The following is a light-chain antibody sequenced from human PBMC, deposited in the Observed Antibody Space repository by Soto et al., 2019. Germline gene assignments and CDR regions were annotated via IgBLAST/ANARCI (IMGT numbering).Light chain of an antibody. V-gene: IGKV3-20*01. Sequence: EIVLTQSPGTLSLSPGERATLSCRASQSIGISSLDWYQHKPGQTPSLLIYGASNRATGVPDRFRGGGSGTYFPLIISKLEPEYFAVYYWHQSGRAPYTFGQGTKLEI. CDR3: HQSGRAPYT. CDR2: GAS. J-gene: IGKJ2*01. CDR1: QSIGISS.